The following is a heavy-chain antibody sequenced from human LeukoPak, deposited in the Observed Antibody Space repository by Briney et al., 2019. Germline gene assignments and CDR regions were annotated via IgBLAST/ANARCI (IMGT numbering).Heavy chain of an antibody. CDR3: ARGLDSPFDY. D-gene: IGHD3-9*01. V-gene: IGHV3-7*05. Sequence: GGSLRLSCAASGFXFAPFWITWVRQAPGKGPEFVATMNRDGSEVAYGNSVRGRFTISRDNAKNSLYLQMYSLRAEDTAVYYCARGLDSPFDYWGQGTLVTVSS. J-gene: IGHJ4*02. CDR1: GFXFAPFW. CDR2: MNRDGSEV.